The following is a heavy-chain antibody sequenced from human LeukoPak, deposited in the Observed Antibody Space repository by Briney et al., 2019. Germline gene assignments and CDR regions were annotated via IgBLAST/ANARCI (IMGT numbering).Heavy chain of an antibody. CDR2: ITGSGDTT. Sequence: GGSLRLSSAAPGVTSSVETTSSVRQAPGKGLEWVSTITGSGDTTFYADSVKGRFTISRDNSKNTLYLQMHRMRAEDTAGYSCVEDYGTIAPPAKPLLDYWGQGALVTVSS. CDR1: GVTSSVET. CDR3: VEDYGTIAPPAKPLLDY. V-gene: IGHV3-23*01. J-gene: IGHJ4*02. D-gene: IGHD6-13*01.